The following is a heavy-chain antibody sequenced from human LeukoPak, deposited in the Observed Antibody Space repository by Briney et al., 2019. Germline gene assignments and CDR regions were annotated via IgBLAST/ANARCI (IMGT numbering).Heavy chain of an antibody. CDR1: GFTFSSYS. D-gene: IGHD6-13*01. CDR2: ISSSSSTI. CDR3: ARDRGAATGIVSLDY. J-gene: IGHJ4*02. V-gene: IGHV3-48*01. Sequence: GGSLRLSCAASGFTFSSYSMNWVRQAPGKGLEWVSYISSSSSTIYYADSMKGRFTISRDNAKNSLYLQMNSLRAEDTAVYYCARDRGAATGIVSLDYWGQGTLVTVSS.